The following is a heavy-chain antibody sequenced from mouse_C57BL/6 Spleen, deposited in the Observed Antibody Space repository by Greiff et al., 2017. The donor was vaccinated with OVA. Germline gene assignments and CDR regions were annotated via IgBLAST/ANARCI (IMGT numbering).Heavy chain of an antibody. V-gene: IGHV1-59*01. CDR2: IDPSDSYT. CDR3: ASAVISTVVESFGY. Sequence: QVQLQQPGAELVRPGTSVKLSCKASGYTFTSYWMHWVKQRPGQGLEWIGVIDPSDSYTNYNQKFKGKATLTVDTSSSTAYMQLSSLTSEDSAVSCGASAVISTVVESFGYWGQATTLTVSS. CDR1: GYTFTSYW. J-gene: IGHJ2*01. D-gene: IGHD1-1*01.